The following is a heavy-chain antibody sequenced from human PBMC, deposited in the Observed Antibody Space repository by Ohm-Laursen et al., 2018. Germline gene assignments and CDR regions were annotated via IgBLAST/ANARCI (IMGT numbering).Heavy chain of an antibody. D-gene: IGHD3-22*01. Sequence: SVKVSCKASGYTFTGCYMHWVRQAPGQGLEWMGWINPNSGGTNYAQKFQGRVTMTRDTSISTAYMELSRLRSDDTAVYYCARDESRHYDSSGYLFDYWGQGTLVTVSS. J-gene: IGHJ4*02. CDR2: INPNSGGT. V-gene: IGHV1-2*02. CDR1: GYTFTGCY. CDR3: ARDESRHYDSSGYLFDY.